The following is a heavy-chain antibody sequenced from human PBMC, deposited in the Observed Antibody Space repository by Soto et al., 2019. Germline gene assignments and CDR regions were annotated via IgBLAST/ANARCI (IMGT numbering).Heavy chain of an antibody. CDR2: ISAYNGNT. CDR1: GYTFTSYG. D-gene: IGHD1-26*01. V-gene: IGHV1-18*01. Sequence: QVQLVQSGAEVKKPGASVKVSCKASGYTFTSYGISWVRQAPGQGLEWMGWISAYNGNTNYAQKLQGRVTTTTDTATSTAYMELRSLRSAETAVYYCAREGEWELRPTDYGGQGTLVTVSS. CDR3: AREGEWELRPTDY. J-gene: IGHJ4*02.